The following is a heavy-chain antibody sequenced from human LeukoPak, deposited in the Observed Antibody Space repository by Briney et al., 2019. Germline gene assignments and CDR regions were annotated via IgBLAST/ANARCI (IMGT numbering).Heavy chain of an antibody. V-gene: IGHV3-23*01. CDR1: GFTFSSYA. J-gene: IGHJ4*02. Sequence: GGSLRLSCAASGFTFSSYAMSWVRQAPGKGLEWVSAISGSGGSTYYADSVKGRFTISRDNSKNTLYLQMNSLRAEDTAVYYCAKDPSGVLLWFGELTYFDYWGQGTLVTVSS. D-gene: IGHD3-10*01. CDR3: AKDPSGVLLWFGELTYFDY. CDR2: ISGSGGST.